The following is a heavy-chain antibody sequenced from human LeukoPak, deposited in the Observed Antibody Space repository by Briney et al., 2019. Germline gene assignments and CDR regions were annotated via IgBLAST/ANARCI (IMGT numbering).Heavy chain of an antibody. CDR2: IYYSGRT. CDR1: GDSIRSGGYY. J-gene: IGHJ4*02. Sequence: PSETLSLTCTVSGDSIRSGGYYWGWIRQHPGKGLEWIGYIYYSGRTYYNTSLQSRFTISVDTSKNQFSLKLSSVTAADTAVYYCARVYGDYPSYFDLWGQGTLVTASS. V-gene: IGHV4-31*03. CDR3: ARVYGDYPSYFDL. D-gene: IGHD4-17*01.